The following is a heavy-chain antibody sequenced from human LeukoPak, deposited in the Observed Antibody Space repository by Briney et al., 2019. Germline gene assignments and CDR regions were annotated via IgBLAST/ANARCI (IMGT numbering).Heavy chain of an antibody. J-gene: IGHJ6*02. V-gene: IGHV3-30*04. Sequence: GGSLRLSCAASGFTFSSYAMHWVRQAPGKGLEWVAVISYDGSNKYYADSVKGRFTISRDNSKNTLYLQMNSLRAEDTAVYYCAKDLFTDYDFWSGYFYYYYYYGMDVWGQGTTVTVSS. CDR3: AKDLFTDYDFWSGYFYYYYYYGMDV. CDR2: ISYDGSNK. D-gene: IGHD3-3*01. CDR1: GFTFSSYA.